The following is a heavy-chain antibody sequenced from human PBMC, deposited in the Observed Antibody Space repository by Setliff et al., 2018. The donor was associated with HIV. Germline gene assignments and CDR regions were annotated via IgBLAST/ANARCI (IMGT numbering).Heavy chain of an antibody. D-gene: IGHD3-10*01. V-gene: IGHV3-7*03. Sequence: GESLKITCAASGFTFSSFWMSWVRQAPGKGLEWVANIKQDGSEKFYVDSVKGRFTISRDNAKNSLYLQMNSLRADDTAVYYCARVQSSRGGGWYFDLWGRGTLVTVSS. J-gene: IGHJ2*01. CDR1: GFTFSSFW. CDR2: IKQDGSEK. CDR3: ARVQSSRGGGWYFDL.